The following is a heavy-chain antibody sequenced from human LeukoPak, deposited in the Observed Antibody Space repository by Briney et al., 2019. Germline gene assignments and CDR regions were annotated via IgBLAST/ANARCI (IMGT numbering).Heavy chain of an antibody. CDR2: IYYSGST. J-gene: IGHJ3*02. V-gene: IGHV4-59*08. Sequence: KTSETLSLTCTVSGGSISSYYWSWIRQPPGKGLEWIGYIYYSGSTNYNPSLKSRVTISVDTSKNQFSLKLSSVTAADTAVYYCARTYYDILTGYDAFDIWGQGTMVTVSS. CDR3: ARTYYDILTGYDAFDI. D-gene: IGHD3-9*01. CDR1: GGSISSYY.